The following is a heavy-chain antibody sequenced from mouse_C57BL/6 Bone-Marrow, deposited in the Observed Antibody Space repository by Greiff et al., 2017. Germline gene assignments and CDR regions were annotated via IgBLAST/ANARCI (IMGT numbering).Heavy chain of an antibody. CDR1: GYSITSGYY. V-gene: IGHV3-6*01. CDR3: ARVRTMVTTRYAMDY. J-gene: IGHJ4*01. Sequence: ESGPGLVKPSQSLSLTCSVTGYSITSGYYWNWIRQFPGNKLEWMGYISYDGSNNYNPSLKNRISITRDTSKNQFFLKLNSVTTEDTATYYCARVRTMVTTRYAMDYWGQGTSVTVSS. CDR2: ISYDGSN. D-gene: IGHD2-2*01.